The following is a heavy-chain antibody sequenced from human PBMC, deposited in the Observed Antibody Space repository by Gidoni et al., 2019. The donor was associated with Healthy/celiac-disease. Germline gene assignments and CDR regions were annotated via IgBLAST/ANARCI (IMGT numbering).Heavy chain of an antibody. Sequence: EVQLLESGGGLVQPGGSLRLSCAAPGFSFRSYAMSWVRQVPGKGLEWVSAISGSGSSTYYADSVEGRFTISRDNSKNTLYLQMNSLRAEDTAVYYCAKDSIGGVIVSFDYWGQGTLVTVSS. CDR1: GFSFRSYA. V-gene: IGHV3-23*01. J-gene: IGHJ4*02. CDR2: ISGSGSST. D-gene: IGHD3-16*02. CDR3: AKDSIGGVIVSFDY.